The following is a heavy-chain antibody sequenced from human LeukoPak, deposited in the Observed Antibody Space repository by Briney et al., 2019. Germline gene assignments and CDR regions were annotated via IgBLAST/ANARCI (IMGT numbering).Heavy chain of an antibody. CDR1: GSSVSSAYR. CDR2: IHHSGGA. D-gene: IGHD1-1*01. J-gene: IGHJ4*02. Sequence: SETLSLTCAVSGSSVSSAYRWGWIRQPPGRGLEWIGSIHHSGGASYNPSLKSRVTISVDTSKNRFSLKLNSVTAADTAVYYCARQRHDVFFFDYWGQGTLVTVSS. V-gene: IGHV4-38-2*01. CDR3: ARQRHDVFFFDY.